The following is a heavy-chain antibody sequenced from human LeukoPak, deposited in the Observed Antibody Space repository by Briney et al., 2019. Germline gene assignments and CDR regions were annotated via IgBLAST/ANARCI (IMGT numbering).Heavy chain of an antibody. J-gene: IGHJ4*02. D-gene: IGHD5-24*01. CDR1: GFTFSSYS. CDR2: ISSSSSYI. Sequence: GGSLRLSCAASGFTFSSYSMNWVRQAPGKGLEWVSSISSSSSYIYYADSVKGRFTISRDNAKNSLYLQMNRLRAEDTAVYYCAKDYVSGDGYWDFDYWGQGTLVTVSS. CDR3: AKDYVSGDGYWDFDY. V-gene: IGHV3-21*01.